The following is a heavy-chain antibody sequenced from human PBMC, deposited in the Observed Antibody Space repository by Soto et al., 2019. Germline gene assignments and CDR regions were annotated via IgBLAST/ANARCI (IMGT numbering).Heavy chain of an antibody. CDR3: ARDRRLERYYYGMDV. CDR1: GFTFSSYS. V-gene: IGHV3-21*01. J-gene: IGHJ6*02. CDR2: ISSSSSYI. Sequence: GGSLRLSCAASGFTFSSYSMNWVRQAPGKGLEWVSSISSSSSYIYYADSVKGRFTISRDNAKNSLYLQMNSLRAEDTAVYYCARDRRLERYYYGMDVWGQGTTVTVSS. D-gene: IGHD1-1*01.